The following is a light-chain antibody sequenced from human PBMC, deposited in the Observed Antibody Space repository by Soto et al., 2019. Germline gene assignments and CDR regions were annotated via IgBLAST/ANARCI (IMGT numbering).Light chain of an antibody. J-gene: IGLJ2*01. CDR2: EVS. Sequence: QSALTQPPSASGSPGQSVTISCTGTSSDVGGNNYVSWYQQHPGKAPKLMIYEVSKRPSGVPNRFSGSKSGNTASRTVSGLQAEDEAEYYCSSYAGSNNLLFGGGTKVTVL. V-gene: IGLV2-8*01. CDR3: SSYAGSNNLL. CDR1: SSDVGGNNY.